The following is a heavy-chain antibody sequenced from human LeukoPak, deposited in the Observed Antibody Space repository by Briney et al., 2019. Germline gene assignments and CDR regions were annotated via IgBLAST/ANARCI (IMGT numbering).Heavy chain of an antibody. D-gene: IGHD6-19*01. V-gene: IGHV3-23*01. CDR3: AKDARRSSGWFFFDQ. CDR2: ISDSGDRT. Sequence: GGSLRLSRAASGFAFSRQDMGWVRQAPGKGLEWVSGISDSGDRTYYADSVKGRFTISRDNSKNTLYLQMNSLRVEDTAVYYCAKDARRSSGWFFFDQWGRGTLVTVSS. CDR1: GFAFSRQD. J-gene: IGHJ4*02.